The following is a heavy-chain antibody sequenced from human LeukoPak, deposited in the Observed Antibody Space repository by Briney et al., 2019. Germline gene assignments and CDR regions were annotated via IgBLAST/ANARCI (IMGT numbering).Heavy chain of an antibody. V-gene: IGHV3-23*01. D-gene: IGHD6-6*01. Sequence: GGSLRLSCAASGFTFSGYAMSWVRQAPGKGLEWVSAISGSGGSTYYADTVKGRFTISRDNSKNTLYLQMNSLRAEDTAVYYCAKDLGEQLVPDYWGQGTLVTVSS. J-gene: IGHJ4*02. CDR1: GFTFSGYA. CDR2: ISGSGGST. CDR3: AKDLGEQLVPDY.